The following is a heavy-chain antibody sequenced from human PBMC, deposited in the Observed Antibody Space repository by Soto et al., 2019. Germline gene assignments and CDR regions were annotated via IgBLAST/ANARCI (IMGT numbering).Heavy chain of an antibody. D-gene: IGHD3-10*01. CDR3: ARDYPMVRGVISHYYYYYGMDV. CDR1: GFTFSDYY. V-gene: IGHV3-11*01. CDR2: ISSSGSTI. Sequence: PGGSLRRSCAASGFTFSDYYMSWIRQAPGKGLEWVSYISSSGSTIYYADSVKGRFTISRDNAKNSLYLQMNSLRAEDTAVYYCARDYPMVRGVISHYYYYYGMDVWGQGTTVTVSS. J-gene: IGHJ6*02.